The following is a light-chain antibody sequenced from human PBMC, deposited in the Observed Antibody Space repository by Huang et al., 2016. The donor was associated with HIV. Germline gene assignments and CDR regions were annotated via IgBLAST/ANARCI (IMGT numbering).Light chain of an antibody. V-gene: IGKV3-15*01. CDR1: ESVSRN. CDR3: QQYNTWPWT. CDR2: GAS. J-gene: IGKJ1*01. Sequence: EIVMTQSPATLSVSPGDGVTLSCRASESVSRNLAWYQQKPGQAPRLLIHGASTRAAGIPATFSGSGSGTEFSLTISSLQSEDFAFYHCQQYNTWPWTFGQGTKVEFK.